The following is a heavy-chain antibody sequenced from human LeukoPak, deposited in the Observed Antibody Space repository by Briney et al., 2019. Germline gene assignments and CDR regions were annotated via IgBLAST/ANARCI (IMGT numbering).Heavy chain of an antibody. D-gene: IGHD6-19*01. J-gene: IGHJ4*02. CDR1: GFTFSSYA. CDR2: ISGSGGST. Sequence: PGGSLRLSCAASGFTFSSYAMSWVRQAPGKGLEWVSAISGSGGSTYYADSVKGRFTISRDNSKNTLYLQMNSLRAEDTAVYYCAKDQFTYSSGRGYFDYWGQGTLVTVSS. CDR3: AKDQFTYSSGRGYFDY. V-gene: IGHV3-23*01.